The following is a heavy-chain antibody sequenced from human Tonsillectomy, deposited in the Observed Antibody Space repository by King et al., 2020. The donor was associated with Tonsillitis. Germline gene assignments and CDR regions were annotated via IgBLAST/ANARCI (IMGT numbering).Heavy chain of an antibody. CDR1: GFTFSDHY. V-gene: IGHV3-72*01. D-gene: IGHD1-26*01. CDR2: NGNKAKRCTT. J-gene: IGHJ4*02. CDR3: ARLGRVFDY. Sequence: VQLVESGGGLVQPGGSLRLSCAASGFTFSDHYIDWVRQAPGKGLEWVGRNGNKAKRCTTEYAASVKGRFIISRDDSKNSVYLQMNSLKTEDTAVYYCARLGRVFDYWGQGTLVTVSS.